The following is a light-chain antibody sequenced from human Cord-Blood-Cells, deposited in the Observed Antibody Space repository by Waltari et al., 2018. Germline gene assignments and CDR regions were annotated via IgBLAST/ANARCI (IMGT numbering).Light chain of an antibody. Sequence: DIQMTQSPSSLSASVGDRVTITCQAGQDISNYLNWYQQKPGRAPKLVIYDASNLQRGVPSRFSGSGSRTDFTFTISNLQPEDVATYYCQQYDNLPLTFGGGTKVEIK. CDR1: QDISNY. CDR3: QQYDNLPLT. CDR2: DAS. J-gene: IGKJ4*01. V-gene: IGKV1-33*01.